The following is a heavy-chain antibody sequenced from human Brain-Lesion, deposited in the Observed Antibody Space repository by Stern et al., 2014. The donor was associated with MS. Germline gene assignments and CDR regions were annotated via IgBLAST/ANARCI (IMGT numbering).Heavy chain of an antibody. CDR3: ARGGGLVGYFDY. CDR2: ITPVFGTA. Sequence: QVQLVESGAEVKKPGSSVKVSCRASGDTFSSYAINWVRQVPGQGLEWMGGITPVFGTANYAQKFQVRVTITADKSTNTAYMELMTLRSEDTAVYYCARGGGLVGYFDYWGQGTLVSVSS. CDR1: GDTFSSYA. D-gene: IGHD1-26*01. V-gene: IGHV1-69*06. J-gene: IGHJ4*02.